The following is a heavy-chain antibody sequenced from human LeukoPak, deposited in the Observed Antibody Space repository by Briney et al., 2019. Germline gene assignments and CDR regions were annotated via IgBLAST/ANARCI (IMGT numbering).Heavy chain of an antibody. CDR3: ARGYSSSWLPSTNFDY. D-gene: IGHD6-13*01. CDR1: GGSISSGSYY. CDR2: IYYSGST. V-gene: IGHV4-61*01. Sequence: SETLSLTCTVSGGSISSGSYYWSWIRQPPGKGLEWIGYIYYSGSTNYNPSLKSRVTISVDTSKNQFSLKLSSVTAADTAVYYCARGYSSSWLPSTNFDYWGQGTLVTVSS. J-gene: IGHJ4*02.